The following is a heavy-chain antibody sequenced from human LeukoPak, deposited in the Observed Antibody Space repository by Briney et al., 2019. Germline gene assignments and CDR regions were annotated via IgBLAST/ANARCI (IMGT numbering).Heavy chain of an antibody. CDR3: ARLGFTFGGVIAKNFDY. D-gene: IGHD3-16*02. Sequence: SETLSLTCTVSGGSISSYYLSWIRQPPGKGLEWIGEINHSGSTNYNPSLKSRVTISVDTSKNQFSLKLSSVTAADTAVYYCARLGFTFGGVIAKNFDYWGQGTLVTVSS. V-gene: IGHV4-34*01. J-gene: IGHJ4*02. CDR1: GGSISSYY. CDR2: INHSGST.